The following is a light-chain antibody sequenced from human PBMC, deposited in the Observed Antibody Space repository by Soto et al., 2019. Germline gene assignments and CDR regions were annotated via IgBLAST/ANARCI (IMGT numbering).Light chain of an antibody. CDR2: YDS. V-gene: IGLV3-21*04. CDR3: QVWDSSSDRYV. J-gene: IGLJ1*01. CDR1: NIGSKG. Sequence: SYELTQPPSVSVAPGKTASIICGGNNIGSKGVHWYQQKPGQAPVLVIYYDSDRPSGIPERFSGSNSGNTATLTISRVEAGDEADYYCQVWDSSSDRYVFGTGTKLTVL.